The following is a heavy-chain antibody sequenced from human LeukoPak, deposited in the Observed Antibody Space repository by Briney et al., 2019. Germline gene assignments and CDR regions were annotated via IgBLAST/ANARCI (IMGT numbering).Heavy chain of an antibody. V-gene: IGHV4-39*07. Sequence: SQTLSLTCTVSGGSISSGSYYWSWIRQPPGKGLEWIGEINHSGSTNYNPSLKSRATTSVDTSKNQFSLKLSSVTASDTAVYYCARGGAAKGGAFDYWGQGTLVTVSS. D-gene: IGHD2-15*01. CDR2: INHSGST. CDR3: ARGGAAKGGAFDY. CDR1: GGSISSGSYY. J-gene: IGHJ4*02.